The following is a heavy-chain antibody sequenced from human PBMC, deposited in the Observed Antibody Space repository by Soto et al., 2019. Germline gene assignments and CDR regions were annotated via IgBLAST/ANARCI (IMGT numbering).Heavy chain of an antibody. Sequence: QVQLQESGPGLVKPSETLSLTCTVSGGSISSYYWSWIRQPPGKGLEWIGYIYYSGSTNYNPSLTRRVTISVYTSKYQFSLKLSSVTAADTAVYYCASERNFGSYCYFDYWGQGTLVTVSS. CDR3: ASERNFGSYCYFDY. CDR1: GGSISSYY. V-gene: IGHV4-59*01. J-gene: IGHJ4*02. D-gene: IGHD1-26*01. CDR2: IYYSGST.